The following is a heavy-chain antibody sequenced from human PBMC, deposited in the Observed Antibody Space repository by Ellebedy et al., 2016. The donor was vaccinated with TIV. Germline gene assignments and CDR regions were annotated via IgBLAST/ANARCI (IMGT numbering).Heavy chain of an antibody. J-gene: IGHJ4*02. CDR1: GFTFSAFA. D-gene: IGHD3-9*01. CDR2: ISGRGGSS. Sequence: PGGSLSLSCAASGFTFSAFAMSWVRPAPGKALESVSVISGRGGSSYQADSVKGRLTISRDNSKNTLFLQMNNLRAEDTAVYYCARYLGLHWYPEPAPHWGQGTLVAVSS. V-gene: IGHV3-23*01. CDR3: ARYLGLHWYPEPAPH.